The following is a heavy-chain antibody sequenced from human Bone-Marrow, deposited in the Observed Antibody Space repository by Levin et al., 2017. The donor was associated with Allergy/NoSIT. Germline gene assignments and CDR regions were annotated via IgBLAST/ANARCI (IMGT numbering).Heavy chain of an antibody. Sequence: SCAASGFTFSDYYMSWIRQAPGKGLEWISYISSSGSTKYYADSMKGRFTISRDNAKNSLYLQSNSLRAEDTAAYYCARGGRPLRPIDFWGQGTLVTVSS. CDR1: GFTFSDYY. J-gene: IGHJ4*02. V-gene: IGHV3-11*01. CDR3: ARGGRPLRPIDF. CDR2: ISSSGSTK. D-gene: IGHD1-26*01.